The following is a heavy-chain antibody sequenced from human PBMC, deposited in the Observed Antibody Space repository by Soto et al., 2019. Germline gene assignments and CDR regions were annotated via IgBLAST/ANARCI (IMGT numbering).Heavy chain of an antibody. D-gene: IGHD3-10*01. CDR1: GGSISSADYY. CDR2: IYYSGST. Sequence: QVQLQESGPGLVKPSQTLSLTCTVSGGSISSADYYWSWIRQHPGKGLEWIGYIYYSGSTYYNPSLNSRVTXSXXXSXHQFSLKLSSVTAADTAVYYCARYGSGSYYPTTFDYWGQGTLVTVSS. J-gene: IGHJ4*02. CDR3: ARYGSGSYYPTTFDY. V-gene: IGHV4-31*03.